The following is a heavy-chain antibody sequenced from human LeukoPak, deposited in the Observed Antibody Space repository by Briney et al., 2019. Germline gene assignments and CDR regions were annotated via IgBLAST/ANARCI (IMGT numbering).Heavy chain of an antibody. CDR1: GFTFSSFG. D-gene: IGHD4-17*01. CDR2: ISSDGVNK. Sequence: GGSLRLSCAASGFTFSSFGMHWVRHAPGQGLEWVAVISSDGVNKYYAASVKGRFTISRDNSKNTLYLQLNSLRAEDTAVYYCARSYGDATFGYWGQGTLVTVSS. J-gene: IGHJ4*02. V-gene: IGHV3-33*08. CDR3: ARSYGDATFGY.